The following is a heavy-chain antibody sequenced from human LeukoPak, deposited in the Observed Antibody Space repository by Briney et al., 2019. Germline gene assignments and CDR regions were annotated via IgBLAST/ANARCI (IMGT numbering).Heavy chain of an antibody. D-gene: IGHD7-27*01. V-gene: IGHV4-30-4*01. Sequence: SQTLSLTCTVSGGSISSGDYHWSWVRQSPGKGLEWIGYIYYSGTIYYNPPLKSRVTISVDTTKNQFSLKVTSMTAADTAVYSCARARAWGSPLEYWGQGNLVTVSS. J-gene: IGHJ4*02. CDR2: IYYSGTI. CDR1: GGSISSGDYH. CDR3: ARARAWGSPLEY.